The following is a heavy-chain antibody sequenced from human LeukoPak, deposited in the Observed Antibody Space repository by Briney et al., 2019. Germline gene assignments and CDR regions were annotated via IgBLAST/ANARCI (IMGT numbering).Heavy chain of an antibody. CDR2: ISSSGSVR. Sequence: GGSLRLSCVASGFTFSSYNMNWVRQAPGKGLEWLSYISSSGSVRHYADSVKGRFTISRDNAKSSLYLQMNSLRVEDTAVYYCARVYGITMVRGVSGYWGQGTLVTVSS. J-gene: IGHJ4*02. CDR3: ARVYGITMVRGVSGY. CDR1: GFTFSSYN. D-gene: IGHD3-10*01. V-gene: IGHV3-48*04.